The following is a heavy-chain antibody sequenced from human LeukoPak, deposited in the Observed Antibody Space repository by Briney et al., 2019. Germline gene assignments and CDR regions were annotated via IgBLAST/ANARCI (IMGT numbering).Heavy chain of an antibody. V-gene: IGHV3-30*04. CDR2: ISYDGSNK. CDR1: GFTFSSYA. CDR3: ARDRDCSSTSCYYYYGMDV. Sequence: TGGSLRLSCAASGFTFSSYATHWVRQAPGKGLEWVAVISYDGSNKYYADSVKGRFTISRDNSKNTLYLQMNSLRAEDTAVYYCARDRDCSSTSCYYYYGMDVWGQGTTVTVSS. J-gene: IGHJ6*02. D-gene: IGHD2-2*01.